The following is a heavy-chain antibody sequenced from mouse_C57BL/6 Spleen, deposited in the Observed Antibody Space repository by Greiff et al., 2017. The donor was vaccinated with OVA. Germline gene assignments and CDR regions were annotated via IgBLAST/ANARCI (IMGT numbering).Heavy chain of an antibody. CDR1: GYTFTDYY. Sequence: QVQLQQSGAELVKPGASVKISCKASGYTFTDYYINWVKQRPGQGLEWIGKLGPGSGSTYYNEKFKGKATLTADKSSSTAYMQLSSLTSEDSAVYFCARLGPYYYGSSLYWYFDVWGTGTTVTVSS. CDR3: ARLGPYYYGSSLYWYFDV. J-gene: IGHJ1*03. V-gene: IGHV1-77*01. D-gene: IGHD1-1*01. CDR2: LGPGSGST.